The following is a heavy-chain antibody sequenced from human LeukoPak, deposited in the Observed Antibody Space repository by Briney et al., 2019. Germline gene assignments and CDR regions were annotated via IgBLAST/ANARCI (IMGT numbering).Heavy chain of an antibody. Sequence: SETLSLTCTVSGYSISSGYYWSWIRQPPGKGLEWIGYIYYSGSTNYNPSLKSRVTISVDTSKNQFSLKLSSVTAADTAVYYCAREVTARHYFDYWGQGTLVTVSS. CDR3: AREVTARHYFDY. D-gene: IGHD2-21*02. CDR2: IYYSGST. V-gene: IGHV4-61*01. J-gene: IGHJ4*02. CDR1: GYSISSGYY.